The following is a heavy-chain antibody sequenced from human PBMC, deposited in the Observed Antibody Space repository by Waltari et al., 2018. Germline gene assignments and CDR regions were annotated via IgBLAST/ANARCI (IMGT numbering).Heavy chain of an antibody. V-gene: IGHV3-23*01. Sequence: EVQLLESGGGLVQPGGSLRLSCAASGFTFSGYAMSWVRQAPGKGLEWVSTISGSSYSVYYAESVKGRFTISRDNPKNTLFLQMNSLRAEDTAVYYCAKDARAAFFDYWGQGTLVTVSS. CDR1: GFTFSGYA. D-gene: IGHD2-15*01. J-gene: IGHJ4*02. CDR2: ISGSSYSV. CDR3: AKDARAAFFDY.